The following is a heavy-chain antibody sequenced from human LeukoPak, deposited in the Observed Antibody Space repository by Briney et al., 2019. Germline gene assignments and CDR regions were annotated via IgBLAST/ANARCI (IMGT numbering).Heavy chain of an antibody. V-gene: IGHV4-59*11. CDR1: GGSISTHY. D-gene: IGHD4-17*01. J-gene: IGHJ3*02. CDR3: ARDPTTATKGLDI. CDR2: ISYIGST. Sequence: SETLSLTCTVSGGSISTHYWSWIRQPPGKGLEWIGYISYIGSTNYNPSLKSRVTISVDTSKNQFSLKLSSVTAADAAVYFCARDPTTATKGLDISGQGTMVTVSS.